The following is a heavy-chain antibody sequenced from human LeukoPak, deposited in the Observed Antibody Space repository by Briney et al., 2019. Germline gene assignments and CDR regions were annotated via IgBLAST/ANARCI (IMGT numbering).Heavy chain of an antibody. CDR3: ARDPGQYYDILTGYYTPYYFDY. CDR1: GYTFTSYG. Sequence: ASVKVSCKASGYTFTSYGISWVRQAPEQGLEWMGWISTYNADTDYAQKFQGRVTMTTETSTSTAYMELRSLRSDDTAVYYCARDPGQYYDILTGYYTPYYFDYWGQGTLVTVSS. J-gene: IGHJ4*02. D-gene: IGHD3-9*01. CDR2: ISTYNADT. V-gene: IGHV1-18*01.